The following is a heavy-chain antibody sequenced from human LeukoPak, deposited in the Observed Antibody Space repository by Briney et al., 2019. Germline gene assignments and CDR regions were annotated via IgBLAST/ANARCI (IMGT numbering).Heavy chain of an antibody. J-gene: IGHJ4*02. Sequence: GGSLRLSCAASGFTFSSYWMHWVRQAPGKGLEWVSYISSSGSTIYYADSVKGRFTISRDNAKNSLYLQMNSLRAEDTAVYYCARSSGWFCFDYWGQGTLVTVSS. CDR3: ARSSGWFCFDY. D-gene: IGHD6-19*01. CDR2: ISSSGSTI. V-gene: IGHV3-48*04. CDR1: GFTFSSYW.